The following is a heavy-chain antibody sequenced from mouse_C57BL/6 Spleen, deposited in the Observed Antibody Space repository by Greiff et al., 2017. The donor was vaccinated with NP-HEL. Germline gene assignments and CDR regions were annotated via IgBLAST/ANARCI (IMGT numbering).Heavy chain of an antibody. CDR1: GYAFSSYW. Sequence: VMLVESGAELVKPGASVKISCKASGYAFSSYWMNWVKQRPGKGLEWIGQIYPGDGDTNYNGKFKGKATLTADKSSSTAYMQLSSLTSEDSAVYFCARSDGSSPYWYFDVWGTGTTVTVSS. CDR2: IYPGDGDT. D-gene: IGHD1-1*01. V-gene: IGHV1-80*01. CDR3: ARSDGSSPYWYFDV. J-gene: IGHJ1*03.